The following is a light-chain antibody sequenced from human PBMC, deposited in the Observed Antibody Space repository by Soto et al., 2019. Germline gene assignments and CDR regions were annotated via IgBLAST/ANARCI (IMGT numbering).Light chain of an antibody. CDR2: GSS. V-gene: IGKV3-20*01. CDR3: QHYDTSLYT. CDR1: QIISSTY. J-gene: IGKJ2*01. Sequence: DIVLPQSPGTLSLSPGERATLSCRASQIISSTYLGWYQQKPGQAPRLLIYGSSRRASGIPDRFSGSGSVTVFTLTITRLEPVEFAVYYCQHYDTSLYTFGLGTKLDIK.